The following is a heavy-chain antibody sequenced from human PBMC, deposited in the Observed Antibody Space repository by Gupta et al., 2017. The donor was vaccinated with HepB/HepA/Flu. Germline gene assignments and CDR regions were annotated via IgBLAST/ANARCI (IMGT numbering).Heavy chain of an antibody. CDR2: INPSGGST. CDR1: GYTFTSYY. CDR3: ARIYGSGDAFDI. D-gene: IGHD3-10*01. V-gene: IGHV1-46*01. Sequence: QVQLVQSGAEVKKPGASVKVSCKASGYTFTSYYMHWVRQPPGQGLEWMGIINPSGGSTSYAQKFQGRVTMTRDTSTSTVYMELSSLRSEDTAVYYCARIYGSGDAFDIWGQGTMVTVSS. J-gene: IGHJ3*02.